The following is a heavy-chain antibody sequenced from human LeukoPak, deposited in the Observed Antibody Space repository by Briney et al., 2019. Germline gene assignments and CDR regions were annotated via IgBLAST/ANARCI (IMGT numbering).Heavy chain of an antibody. CDR2: IYHSGST. V-gene: IGHV4-4*02. D-gene: IGHD3-10*01. J-gene: IGHJ5*02. CDR1: GGSISSSNW. CDR3: ARGGGSGSYPYFKFDP. Sequence: PSGTLSLTCAVSGGSISSSNWWSWVRQPPGKGLEWIGEIYHSGSTNYNPSLKSRVTISVDTSKNQFSLKLSSVTAADTAVYYCARGGGSGSYPYFKFDPWGQGTLVTVSS.